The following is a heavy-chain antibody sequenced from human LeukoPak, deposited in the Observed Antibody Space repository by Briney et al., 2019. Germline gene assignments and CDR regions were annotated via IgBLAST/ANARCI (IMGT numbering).Heavy chain of an antibody. CDR1: GGTFSSYA. D-gene: IGHD6-19*01. V-gene: IGHV1-69*13. J-gene: IGHJ6*03. CDR2: IIPIFGTA. Sequence: ASVKVSCKASGGTFSSYAISWVRQAPGQGLEWMGGIIPIFGTANYAQKFQGRVTITADESTSTAYMELSSLRAEDTAVYYCAREAVAGGVYYYYYYMDVWGKGTTVTVSS. CDR3: AREAVAGGVYYYYYYMDV.